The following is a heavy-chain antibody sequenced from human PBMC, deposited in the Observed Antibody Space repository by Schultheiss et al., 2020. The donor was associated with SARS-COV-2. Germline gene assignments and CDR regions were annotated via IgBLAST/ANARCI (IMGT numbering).Heavy chain of an antibody. D-gene: IGHD4-17*01. V-gene: IGHV3-30*04. Sequence: GGSLRLSCAASGFTFSSYAMHWVRQAPGKGLEWVAVISYDGSNKYYADSVKGRFTISRDNSKNTLYLQMNSLRAEDTAVYYCAKATTNYGDYYYWGQGTLVTVSS. J-gene: IGHJ4*02. CDR3: AKATTNYGDYYY. CDR2: ISYDGSNK. CDR1: GFTFSSYA.